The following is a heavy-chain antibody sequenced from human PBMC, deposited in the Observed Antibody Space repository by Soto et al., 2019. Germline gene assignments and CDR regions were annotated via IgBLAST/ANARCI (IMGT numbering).Heavy chain of an antibody. CDR1: GGSFSGYY. CDR3: ARVRYYYSGNSSGAFDI. D-gene: IGHD4-4*01. V-gene: IGHV4-34*01. Sequence: QVQLQQWGAGLLKPSETLSLTCAVYGGSFSGYYWSWIRQPPGKGLEWIGEINHSGSTNYNPSLKSRVTISVDTSKNQFSLKLSSVTAADTAVYYCARVRYYYSGNSSGAFDIWGQGTMVTVSS. J-gene: IGHJ3*02. CDR2: INHSGST.